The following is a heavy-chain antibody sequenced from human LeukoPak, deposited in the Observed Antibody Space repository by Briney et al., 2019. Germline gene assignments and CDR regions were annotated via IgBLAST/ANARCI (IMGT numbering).Heavy chain of an antibody. J-gene: IGHJ4*02. CDR2: ISAYNGNT. Sequence: GASVKVSCKASGYTFTSYGISWVRQAPGQGLEWMGWISAYNGNTNYAQKLQGRVTMATDTSTSTAYMELRSLRSDDTAVYYCARDLFPRFVDGGNFGFSRSDYWGQGTLVTVSS. CDR1: GYTFTSYG. CDR3: ARDLFPRFVDGGNFGFSRSDY. V-gene: IGHV1-18*01. D-gene: IGHD4-23*01.